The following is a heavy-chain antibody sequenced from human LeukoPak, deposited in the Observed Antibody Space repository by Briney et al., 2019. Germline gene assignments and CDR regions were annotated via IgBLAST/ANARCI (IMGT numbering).Heavy chain of an antibody. V-gene: IGHV3-74*01. Sequence: PGGSLRLSCAASGFTFSNFWMHWVRQGPGKGLVWVSRINNDGSDTTYADSMKGRFTISRDNSKNTLYLQVNSLRAEDTAMYYCARNILFAFDIWGQGTMVTVSS. CDR1: GFTFSNFW. J-gene: IGHJ3*02. CDR2: INNDGSDT. CDR3: ARNILFAFDI. D-gene: IGHD2/OR15-2a*01.